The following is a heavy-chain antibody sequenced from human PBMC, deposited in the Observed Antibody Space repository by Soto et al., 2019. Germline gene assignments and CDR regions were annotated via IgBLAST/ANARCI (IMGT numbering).Heavy chain of an antibody. V-gene: IGHV1-2*02. Sequence: ASVKVSCKASGYTFTGYYIHWVREAPGQGLEWMGWINPQTGGTSYAQKFQGRVTLSRDTSINTAYPELSRLTFDDAAVYFCARERYQVISDGMDVWGQGTTVTVSS. CDR2: INPQTGGT. J-gene: IGHJ6*02. CDR3: ARERYQVISDGMDV. D-gene: IGHD2-2*01. CDR1: GYTFTGYY.